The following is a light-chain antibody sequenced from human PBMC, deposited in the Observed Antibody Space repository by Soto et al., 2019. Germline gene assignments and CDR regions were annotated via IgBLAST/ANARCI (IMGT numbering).Light chain of an antibody. Sequence: QSVLTQPPSASGSPGQSVTIYCTGTSSDVGGYNYVSWYQQHPGKAPKLMIYEVSKRPSGVPDRFSGSKSGNTASLTVSGLLAEDEADYYCSSYAGSNNYVFGTGTKVTVL. CDR2: EVS. V-gene: IGLV2-8*01. J-gene: IGLJ1*01. CDR1: SSDVGGYNY. CDR3: SSYAGSNNYV.